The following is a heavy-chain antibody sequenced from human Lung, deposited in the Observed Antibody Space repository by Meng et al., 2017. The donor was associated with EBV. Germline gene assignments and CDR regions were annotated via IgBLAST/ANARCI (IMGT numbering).Heavy chain of an antibody. V-gene: IGHV4-31*03. CDR1: GDSISRGGYY. CDR3: ARVGAYCGGDCYHPR. CDR2: IYYTGST. Sequence: QVQLHELGPGLVRPSHTLSLTCTVSGDSISRGGYYCNWIRQHPWEGLEWIGNIYYTGSTHYNPSLNSRVTISRDKSKNQFSLRLSSVTAADTAAYYCARVGAYCGGDCYHPRWGQGTLVTVSS. D-gene: IGHD2-21*02. J-gene: IGHJ4*02.